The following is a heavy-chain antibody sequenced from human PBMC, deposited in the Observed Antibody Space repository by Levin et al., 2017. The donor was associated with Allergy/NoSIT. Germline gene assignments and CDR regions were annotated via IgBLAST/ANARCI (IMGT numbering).Heavy chain of an antibody. CDR3: ARDLGSGSYYYYGMDV. CDR2: IIPIFGTA. CDR1: GGTFSSYA. V-gene: IGHV1-69*01. Sequence: KISCKASGGTFSSYAISWVRQAPGQGLEWMGGIIPIFGTANYAQKFQGRVTITADESTSTAYMELSSLRSEDTAVYYCARDLGSGSYYYYGMDVWGQGTTVTVSS. J-gene: IGHJ6*02. D-gene: IGHD3-10*01.